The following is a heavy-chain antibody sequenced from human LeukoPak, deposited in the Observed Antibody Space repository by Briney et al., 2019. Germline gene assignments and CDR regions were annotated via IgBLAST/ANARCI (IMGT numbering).Heavy chain of an antibody. J-gene: IGHJ4*02. CDR2: INPNSGGT. CDR1: GYTFTGYY. CDR3: ASGIVVVPAAQGGVDY. Sequence: ASVKVSCKASGYTFTGYYIHLVRQAPGQGLEWMGWINPNSGGTNYAQKFQGRVTMTRDTSISTAYMELSRLRSDDTAVYYCASGIVVVPAAQGGVDYWGQGTLVTVSS. D-gene: IGHD2-2*01. V-gene: IGHV1-2*02.